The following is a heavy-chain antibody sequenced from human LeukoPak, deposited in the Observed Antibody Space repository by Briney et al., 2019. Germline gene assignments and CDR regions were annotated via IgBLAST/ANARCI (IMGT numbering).Heavy chain of an antibody. V-gene: IGHV1-8*01. Sequence: ASVKVSCKASGYTFTSYDINWVRQATGQGSEWMGWMNPNSGNTGYAQKFQGRVTMTRNTSISTAYMELSSLRSEDTAVYYCASRAPYDSSGYYYYYYMDVWGKGTTVTVSS. D-gene: IGHD3-22*01. J-gene: IGHJ6*03. CDR3: ASRAPYDSSGYYYYYYMDV. CDR1: GYTFTSYD. CDR2: MNPNSGNT.